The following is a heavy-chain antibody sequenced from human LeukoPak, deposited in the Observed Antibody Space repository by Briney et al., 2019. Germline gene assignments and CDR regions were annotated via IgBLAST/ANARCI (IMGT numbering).Heavy chain of an antibody. D-gene: IGHD5-18*01. CDR1: GGAFSSYA. CDR2: VSPIFGTA. J-gene: IGHJ5*02. CDR3: AGDVDTAMKS. Sequence: SVKVSCKASGGAFSSYAISGGRHAPGEGLEWMGGVSPIFGTATYAQKFQGRVTITADESTSTAYMELSSLRSEDTAVYYCAGDVDTAMKSWGQGTLVTVSS. V-gene: IGHV1-69*13.